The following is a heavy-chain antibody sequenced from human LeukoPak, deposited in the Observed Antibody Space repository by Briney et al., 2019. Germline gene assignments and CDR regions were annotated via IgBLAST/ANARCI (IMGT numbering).Heavy chain of an antibody. CDR2: INPNSGGT. D-gene: IGHD2-21*02. J-gene: IGHJ3*02. V-gene: IGHV1-2*02. CDR3: ASPRGDSTDAFDI. Sequence: GASVKVSCKASGYTFTGYYMHWVRQAPGQGLEWMGWINPNSGGTNYVQKFQGRVTMTRDTSISTAYMELSRLRSDDTAVYYCASPRGDSTDAFDIWGQGTMVTVSS. CDR1: GYTFTGYY.